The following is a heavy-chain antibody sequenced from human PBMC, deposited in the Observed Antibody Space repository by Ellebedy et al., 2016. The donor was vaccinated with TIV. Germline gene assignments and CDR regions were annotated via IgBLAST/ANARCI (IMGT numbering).Heavy chain of an antibody. J-gene: IGHJ4*02. V-gene: IGHV4-39*01. CDR2: VYYSGSP. CDR3: ARTDPWQPIDD. CDR1: GGSLSSTRYY. D-gene: IGHD2-21*02. Sequence: MPSETLSLTCSVSGGSLSSTRYYWAWIRQPPGEGLEYIGSVYYSGSPYYSPSFKSRVTLSADTSKNQFSLNLRTATAADTAVYYCARTDPWQPIDDWGQGILVSVSS.